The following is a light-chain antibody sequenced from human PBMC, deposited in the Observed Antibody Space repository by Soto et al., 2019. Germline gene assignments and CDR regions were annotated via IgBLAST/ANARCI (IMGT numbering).Light chain of an antibody. V-gene: IGKV1-5*03. CDR3: QHYNRYSEA. CDR1: QSISSW. Sequence: DLQMTQSPFTLSASVGDRGPMXXLASQSISSWLAWYQQKPGQAAXPLIYMASTLKSWVPSRFSGSGSGTEFTLTISSLQPDDFATYNCQHYNRYSEAFGQGTKV. J-gene: IGKJ1*01. CDR2: MAS.